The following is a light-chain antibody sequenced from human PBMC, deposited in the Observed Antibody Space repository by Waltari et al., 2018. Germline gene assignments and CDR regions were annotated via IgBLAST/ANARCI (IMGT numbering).Light chain of an antibody. CDR1: QSVTNY. J-gene: IGKJ1*01. CDR2: TAS. Sequence: DIQMTQSPSSLSASVGDSVTITCRASQSVTNYLHWFQQRPGKAPKMLISTASNLESGVPSRFSGSGSGTDFNFTISGLQPDDFATDYCQQTYSTGTFGQGTKVEVK. CDR3: QQTYSTGT. V-gene: IGKV1-39*01.